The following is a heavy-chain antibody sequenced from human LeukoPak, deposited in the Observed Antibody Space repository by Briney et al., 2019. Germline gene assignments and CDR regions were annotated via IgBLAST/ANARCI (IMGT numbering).Heavy chain of an antibody. Sequence: ASVTVSFKASGYTFTSYAMNWVRQAPGQGLEWMGWINPNSGGTNYAQKFQGRVTMTRDTSISTAYMELSRLRSDDTAVYYCARGDIVVLPAGIPHNWFDPWGQGTLVTVSS. CDR1: GYTFTSYA. D-gene: IGHD2-2*02. V-gene: IGHV1-2*02. J-gene: IGHJ5*02. CDR2: INPNSGGT. CDR3: ARGDIVVLPAGIPHNWFDP.